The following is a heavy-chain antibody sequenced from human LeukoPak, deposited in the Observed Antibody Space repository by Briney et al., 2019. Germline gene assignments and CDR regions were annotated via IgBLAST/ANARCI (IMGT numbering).Heavy chain of an antibody. CDR2: IYYSGST. J-gene: IGHJ4*02. Sequence: SETLSLTCTVSGGSISSYYWSWNRQPPGKGLEWIGYIYYSGSTNYNPSLKSRVTISVDTSKNQFSLKLSSVTAADTAVYYCASFDCSGGSCYFDYWGQGTLVTVSS. CDR1: GGSISSYY. D-gene: IGHD2-15*01. V-gene: IGHV4-59*01. CDR3: ASFDCSGGSCYFDY.